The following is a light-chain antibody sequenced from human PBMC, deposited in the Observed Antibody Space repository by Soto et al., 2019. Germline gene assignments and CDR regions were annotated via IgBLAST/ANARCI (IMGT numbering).Light chain of an antibody. CDR3: LQDYPYPRT. CDR1: QGIRND. CDR2: AAS. V-gene: IGKV1-6*01. Sequence: AIQMTQSPSSLSASVGDRVTITCRASQGIRNDLGWYQQKPGKAPNLLIYAASTLQSGVPSRFSGSGSGTDFTLTISSLLPEDFATYYCLQDYPYPRTCGRGTKVEIK. J-gene: IGKJ1*01.